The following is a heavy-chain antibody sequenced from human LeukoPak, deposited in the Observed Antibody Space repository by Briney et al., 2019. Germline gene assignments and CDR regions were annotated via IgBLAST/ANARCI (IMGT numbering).Heavy chain of an antibody. CDR3: ARREDYLFSA. CDR2: IYPGDSDT. Sequence: EWMGIIYPGDSDTRYSPSFQGQGTISDDKSINTAYLQCSSLKASDTAMYYCARREDYLFSAWGQGTMVTVSS. D-gene: IGHD3-10*02. V-gene: IGHV5-51*01. J-gene: IGHJ3*01.